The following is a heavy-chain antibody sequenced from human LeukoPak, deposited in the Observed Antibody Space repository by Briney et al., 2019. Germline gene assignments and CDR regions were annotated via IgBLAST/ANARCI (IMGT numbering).Heavy chain of an antibody. CDR2: IYYSGST. D-gene: IGHD2-2*01. V-gene: IGHV4-39*01. CDR3: ARLTSNGATYSEY. J-gene: IGHJ4*02. Sequence: KSSETLSLTCTVSGGSISSGSYYWGWIRQPPGKGLEWIGRIYYSGSTYYNPSLQSRVTISIDTSKNQFSLKLSSVTAADTAVYYCARLTSNGATYSEYWGQGTLVTVSS. CDR1: GGSISSGSYY.